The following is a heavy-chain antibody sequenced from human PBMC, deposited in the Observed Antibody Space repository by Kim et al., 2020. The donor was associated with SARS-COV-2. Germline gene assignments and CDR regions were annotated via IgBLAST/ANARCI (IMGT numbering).Heavy chain of an antibody. J-gene: IGHJ6*01. CDR2: TYYSGST. Sequence: SETLSLTCTVSGGSISSSSYYWVWIRQPPGMGLEWIVCTYYSGSTYYNPSRKIRVTISVATSKNQFSLKLSSVTAADTAVYYCVRHFTTVHDKRCYYGM. CDR1: GGSISSSSYY. V-gene: IGHV4-39*01. D-gene: IGHD3-22*01. CDR3: VRHFTTVHDKRCYYGM.